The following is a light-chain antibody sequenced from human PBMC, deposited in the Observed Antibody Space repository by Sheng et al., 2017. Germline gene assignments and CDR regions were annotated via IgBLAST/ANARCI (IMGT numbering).Light chain of an antibody. V-gene: IGLV1-51*02. Sequence: QSVLTQPPSVSAAPGQKVTISCSGSGSNIGNNYVTWYQHLPGTAPKLLMYENNKRPSGIPDRFSGSKSGTSATLGIIGLQTGDEADYYCGTWDTTLNMWVFGGGTKLTVL. CDR3: GTWDTTLNMWV. CDR1: GSNIGNNY. CDR2: ENN. J-gene: IGLJ3*02.